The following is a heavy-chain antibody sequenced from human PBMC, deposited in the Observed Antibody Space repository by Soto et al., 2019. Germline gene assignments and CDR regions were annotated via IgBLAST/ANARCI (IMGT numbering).Heavy chain of an antibody. V-gene: IGHV4-39*01. Sequence: QLQLQESGPGLVKPSETLSLTCTVSGGSISSSSYYWGWIRQPPGKGLEWIGSIYYSGSTYYNPSLTRRFTISVATSKNHFSLKLSSVTAADTAVYYCAGQQGYCSGGSCYAGAFDIWGQGTMVTVSS. CDR1: GGSISSSSYY. CDR3: AGQQGYCSGGSCYAGAFDI. J-gene: IGHJ3*02. CDR2: IYYSGST. D-gene: IGHD2-15*01.